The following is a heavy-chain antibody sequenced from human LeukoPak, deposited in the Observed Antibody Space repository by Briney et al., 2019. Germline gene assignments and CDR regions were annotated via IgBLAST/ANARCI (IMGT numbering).Heavy chain of an antibody. V-gene: IGHV1-18*01. D-gene: IGHD3-22*01. CDR2: ISAYNGNT. Sequence: AASVKVSCKASGYTFTSYGISWVRQAPGQGLEWMGWISAYNGNTNYAQKLQGRVTMTTDTSTSTAYMELRSLRSDDTAVYYCARSGVGYFYDNTGYYPLDYWGQGTLVTVSS. J-gene: IGHJ4*02. CDR1: GYTFTSYG. CDR3: ARSGVGYFYDNTGYYPLDY.